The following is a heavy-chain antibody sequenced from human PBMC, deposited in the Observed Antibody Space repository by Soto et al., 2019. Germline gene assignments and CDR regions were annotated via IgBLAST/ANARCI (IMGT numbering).Heavy chain of an antibody. CDR3: ARIGYCTNGVCYTGAYYYYGMDV. D-gene: IGHD2-8*01. CDR2: IIPIFGTA. CDR1: GGTFSSYA. Sequence: SVKVSCKASGGTFSSYAISWVRQAPGQGLEWMGGIIPIFGTANYAQRFQGRVTITADESTSTAYMELSSLRSEDTAVYYCARIGYCTNGVCYTGAYYYYGMDVWGQGTTVTVSS. J-gene: IGHJ6*02. V-gene: IGHV1-69*13.